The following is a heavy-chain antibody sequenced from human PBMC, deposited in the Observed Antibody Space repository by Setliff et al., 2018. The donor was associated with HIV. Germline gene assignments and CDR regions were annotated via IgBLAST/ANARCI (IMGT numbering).Heavy chain of an antibody. V-gene: IGHV4-34*01. CDR3: ARGGYYYYFGVDV. J-gene: IGHJ6*02. Sequence: PSETLSLTCAVYGGSFSGYYWSWIRQPPGKGLEWIGEINHSGSTNSNPSLKSRVTISVDTSKNQFSLKLSSVTAADTAVYYCARGGYYYYFGVDVWGQGTTVTVSS. CDR1: GGSFSGYY. CDR2: INHSGST.